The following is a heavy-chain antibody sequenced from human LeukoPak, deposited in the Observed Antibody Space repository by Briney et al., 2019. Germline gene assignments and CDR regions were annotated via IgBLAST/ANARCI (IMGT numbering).Heavy chain of an antibody. Sequence: QPGGSLRLSCAVSGLTVSSSCMSWVRQAPGKGLEWLAIICSDNIKQYSDSAKARFTISRDDSKNMLYLQMNSLRADDSAIYYCVGDVLRSSGSFWGQGTLVTVSS. V-gene: IGHV3-53*01. CDR3: VGDVLRSSGSF. CDR1: GLTVSSSC. D-gene: IGHD6-19*01. CDR2: ICSDNIK. J-gene: IGHJ4*02.